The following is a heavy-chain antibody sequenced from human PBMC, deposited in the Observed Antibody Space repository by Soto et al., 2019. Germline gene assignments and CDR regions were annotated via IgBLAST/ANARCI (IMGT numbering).Heavy chain of an antibody. CDR3: ARNPMTTVTTIYYYGMDV. J-gene: IGHJ6*02. CDR2: IIPIFGKA. V-gene: IGHV1-69*12. D-gene: IGHD4-17*01. Sequence: QVQLVQSGAEVKKPGSSVKVSCKASGGTFSSYAISWVRQAPGQGLEWMGGIIPIFGKANYAQKFQGRVTITADESTSTAYMELSSLRSEDTAVYYCARNPMTTVTTIYYYGMDVWGQGTTVTVSS. CDR1: GGTFSSYA.